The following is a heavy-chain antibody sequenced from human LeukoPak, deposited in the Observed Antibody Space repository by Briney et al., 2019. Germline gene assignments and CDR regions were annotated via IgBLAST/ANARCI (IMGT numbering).Heavy chain of an antibody. V-gene: IGHV3-23*01. CDR1: GFTFSSYA. CDR2: ISGSGGST. J-gene: IGHJ4*02. Sequence: PGGSLRLSCAASGFTFSSYAMSWVRQAPGKGLEWVSAISGSGGSTYYADSVKGRFTISRDNSKNTLYLQMNSLRAEDTAVCYCVYDSSGYYYLDYWGQGTLVTVSS. CDR3: VYDSSGYYYLDY. D-gene: IGHD3-22*01.